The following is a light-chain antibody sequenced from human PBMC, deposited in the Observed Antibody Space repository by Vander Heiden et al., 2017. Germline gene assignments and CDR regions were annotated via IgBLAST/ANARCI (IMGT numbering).Light chain of an antibody. CDR3: QQFSIYPRT. Sequence: AIQLTQPPPSLSTSVGARVTITCRASQGITSALAWYQQKPGKRPELLIYDATSLEAGVPLRFSGSGSGTDFTLTISSLQPEDAATYFCQQFSIYPRTFGQGTKLEIK. CDR1: QGITSA. V-gene: IGKV1-13*02. J-gene: IGKJ2*01. CDR2: DAT.